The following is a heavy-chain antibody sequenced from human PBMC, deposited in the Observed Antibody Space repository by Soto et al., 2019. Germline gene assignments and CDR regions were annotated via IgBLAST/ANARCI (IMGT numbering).Heavy chain of an antibody. CDR3: ARDTYDMLTAYSGSWYFDL. CDR2: ISAYNGNT. V-gene: IGHV1-18*01. D-gene: IGHD3-9*01. Sequence: QVQLAQSGAEVKKPGASVKVSCKASGYSFSTYGISWARQAPGQGLEWMGWISAYNGNTKYAQKFQGRVTMTTDTATSTAEMEVGRSRSEVTGVYYCARDTYDMLTAYSGSWYFDLWGRRTLVTVSS. CDR1: GYSFSTYG. J-gene: IGHJ2*01.